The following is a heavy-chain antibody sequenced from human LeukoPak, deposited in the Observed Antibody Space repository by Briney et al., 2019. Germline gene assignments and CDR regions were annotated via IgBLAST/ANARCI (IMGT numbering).Heavy chain of an antibody. J-gene: IGHJ4*02. CDR2: ISYDGSNK. CDR1: GFTFSSYG. Sequence: PGGSLRLSCAASGFTFSSYGMHWVRQAPGKGLEWVAVISYDGSNKYYADSVKGRFTISRDNSKNTLYLQMNSLRSEDTAVYYCARGRYSGYGLQPRYFDYWGQGTLVTVSS. D-gene: IGHD5-12*01. V-gene: IGHV3-30*03. CDR3: ARGRYSGYGLQPRYFDY.